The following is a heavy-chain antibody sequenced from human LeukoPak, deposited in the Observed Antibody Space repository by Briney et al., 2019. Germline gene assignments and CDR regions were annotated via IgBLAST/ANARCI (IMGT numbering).Heavy chain of an antibody. CDR3: AKGPPHVVVVLPSED. Sequence: GGSLRLSCAASGFTFSNYAMNWVRQAPGKGLEWVSGIGYTGDSTFYADSVKGRFTVSRDSSKNTLFLHMNSLRAEDTALYYCAKGPPHVVVVLPSEDWGQGTLVTVSS. J-gene: IGHJ4*02. CDR2: IGYTGDST. D-gene: IGHD2-15*01. V-gene: IGHV3-23*01. CDR1: GFTFSNYA.